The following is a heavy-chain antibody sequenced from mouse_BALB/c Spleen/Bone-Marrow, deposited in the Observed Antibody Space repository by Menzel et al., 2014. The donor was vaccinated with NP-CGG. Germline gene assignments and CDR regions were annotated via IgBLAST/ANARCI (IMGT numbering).Heavy chain of an antibody. D-gene: IGHD1-2*01. J-gene: IGHJ2*01. CDR2: IDPANGNT. V-gene: IGHV14-3*02. CDR3: ARYYYGYYFDY. Sequence: EVKLMESGAELVKPGASVKLSCTASGFNIKDTYMHWVKQRPEQGLEWIGRIDPANGNTKYDPKFQGKATITPDTSSNTAFLQLSSLTSEDTAVYYCARYYYGYYFDYWGQGTTLAVSS. CDR1: GFNIKDTY.